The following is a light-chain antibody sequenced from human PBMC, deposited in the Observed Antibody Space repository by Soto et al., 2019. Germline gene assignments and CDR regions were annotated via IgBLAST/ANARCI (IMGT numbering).Light chain of an antibody. V-gene: IGKV3-15*01. J-gene: IGKJ1*01. CDR3: QQYNDWPRT. CDR2: GAS. Sequence: EIVMTQSPATLSVSPGERATLSCRASQSVFSNLAWYQQKPGQAPGLLIHGASTRATGIPARFSGSGSGTEFTLTISSLQSEDFAVYYCQQYNDWPRTFGQGTKVEIK. CDR1: QSVFSN.